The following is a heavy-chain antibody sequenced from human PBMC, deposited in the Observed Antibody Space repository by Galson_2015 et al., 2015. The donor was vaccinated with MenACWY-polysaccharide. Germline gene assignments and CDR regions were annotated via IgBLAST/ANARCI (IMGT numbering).Heavy chain of an antibody. D-gene: IGHD7-27*01. CDR3: ARDPNWGTSFGP. V-gene: IGHV3-48*01. CDR1: GFTFSSYS. Sequence: SLRLSCAGSGFTFSSYSIIWVRQAPGKGLEWVSYITTSGSTRYYADSVKGRFTVSRDNANNSLYLHMNSLRVEDTAIYYCARDPNWGTSFGPWGQGTLVTVSS. CDR2: ITTSGSTR. J-gene: IGHJ5*02.